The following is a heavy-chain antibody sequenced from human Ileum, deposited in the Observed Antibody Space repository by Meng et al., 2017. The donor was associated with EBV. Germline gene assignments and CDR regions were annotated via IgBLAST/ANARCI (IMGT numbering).Heavy chain of an antibody. D-gene: IGHD2-15*01. Sequence: QVQLQESGPGLVTASETLALTCTVSGGSISSYYWIWIRQPPGKGREWIGYIYYSGSTTYSPPLKSRVTISVDTSKNQFSLNLSSVPAADTAVYYCARGGWSLDYWGQGTLVTVSS. J-gene: IGHJ4*02. CDR3: ARGGWSLDY. CDR1: GGSISSYY. CDR2: IYYSGST. V-gene: IGHV4-59*08.